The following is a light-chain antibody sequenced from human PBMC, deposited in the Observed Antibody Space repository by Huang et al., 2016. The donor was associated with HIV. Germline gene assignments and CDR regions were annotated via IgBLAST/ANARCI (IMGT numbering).Light chain of an antibody. J-gene: IGKJ4*01. Sequence: EIVLTQFPGTLSLSPGESATLSCRATQSISNYYLAWFQKKPGQAPRLVIYGASSRATGIPERFSGSGSGTDFTLTITSLEPEDFASYYCQHYGSSPLTFGGGTKVEIK. CDR2: GAS. CDR3: QHYGSSPLT. CDR1: QSISNYY. V-gene: IGKV3-20*01.